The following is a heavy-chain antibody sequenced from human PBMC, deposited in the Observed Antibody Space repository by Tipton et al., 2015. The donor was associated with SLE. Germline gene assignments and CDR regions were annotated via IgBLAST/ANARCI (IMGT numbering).Heavy chain of an antibody. CDR1: GGSISSYY. J-gene: IGHJ3*02. CDR3: GRARIGMGYVFDI. V-gene: IGHV4-59*08. CDR2: IYHSGNT. Sequence: TLSLTCTVSGGSISSYYWSWIRKPPGKGLEWIGYIYHSGNTYYNPSLTSRVTISADTSKNQFSLRLTSVTAADTALYYCGRARIGMGYVFDIWGQGTMVTVSS. D-gene: IGHD1-26*01.